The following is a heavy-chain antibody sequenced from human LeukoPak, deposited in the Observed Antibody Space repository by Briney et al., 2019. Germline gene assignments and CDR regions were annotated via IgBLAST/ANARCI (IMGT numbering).Heavy chain of an antibody. D-gene: IGHD1-26*01. J-gene: IGHJ3*02. CDR1: GFTFSSYA. V-gene: IGHV3-23*01. Sequence: GGSLRLSCAASGFTFSSYAMSWVRQAPGKGLEWVSAISGSGGSTYYADSVKGRFTISRDNAKNSLYLQMNSLRAEDMALYYCASIVGATGAFDIWGQGTMVTVSS. CDR3: ASIVGATGAFDI. CDR2: ISGSGGST.